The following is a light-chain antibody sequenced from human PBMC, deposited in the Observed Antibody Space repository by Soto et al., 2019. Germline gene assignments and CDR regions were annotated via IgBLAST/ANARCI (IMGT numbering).Light chain of an antibody. J-gene: IGKJ1*01. CDR1: QAINNY. CDR2: AAF. Sequence: DFQMTQSPSSLSASVGDRVTITCRATQAINNYVAWYQQKPGKAPNLLIYAAFTLHSGVPSRFSGSGSGTDFTLTISSLQPEDVAIYYCQKYNSAHWAFGQGTKVEVK. V-gene: IGKV1-27*01. CDR3: QKYNSAHWA.